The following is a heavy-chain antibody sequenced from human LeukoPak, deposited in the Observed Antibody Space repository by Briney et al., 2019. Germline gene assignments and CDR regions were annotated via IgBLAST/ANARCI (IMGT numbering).Heavy chain of an antibody. V-gene: IGHV3-30*04. J-gene: IGHJ3*02. Sequence: GGSLRLSSAASGFTFSSYAVHWVRQAPGKGLEWVAVISYDGSNKYYADSVKGRFTISRDNSKNTLYLQMNSLRAEDTAVYYCARGGYYYGGSGDYYEAVDIWGQGRMVTVSS. CDR2: ISYDGSNK. CDR1: GFTFSSYA. D-gene: IGHD3-22*01. CDR3: ARGGYYYGGSGDYYEAVDI.